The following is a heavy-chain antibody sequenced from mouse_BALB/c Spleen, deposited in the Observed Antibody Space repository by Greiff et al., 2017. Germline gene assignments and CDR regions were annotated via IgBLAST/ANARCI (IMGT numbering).Heavy chain of an antibody. CDR3: ARQRDYDG. CDR2: ISSGGSYT. CDR1: GFTFSSYG. Sequence: DVKLQESGGDLVKPGGSLKLSCAASGFTFSSYGMSWVRQTPDKRLEWVATISSGGSYTYYPDSVKGRFTISRDNAKNTLYLQMSSLKSEDTAMYYCARQRDYDGWGQGTTLTVSS. D-gene: IGHD2-4*01. J-gene: IGHJ2*01. V-gene: IGHV5-6*02.